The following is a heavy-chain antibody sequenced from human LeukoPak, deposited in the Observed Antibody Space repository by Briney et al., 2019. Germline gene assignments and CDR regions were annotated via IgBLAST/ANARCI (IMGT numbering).Heavy chain of an antibody. CDR3: ARARLDYYDSSGSHL. CDR1: GGSFSGYY. Sequence: SETLSLTCAVYGGSFSGYYWSWIRQPPGKGLEWIGEINHSGSTNYNPSLKSRVTISVDTPKNQFSLKLSSVTAADTAVYYCARARLDYYDSSGSHLWGQGTLVTVSS. V-gene: IGHV4-34*01. CDR2: INHSGST. J-gene: IGHJ4*02. D-gene: IGHD3-22*01.